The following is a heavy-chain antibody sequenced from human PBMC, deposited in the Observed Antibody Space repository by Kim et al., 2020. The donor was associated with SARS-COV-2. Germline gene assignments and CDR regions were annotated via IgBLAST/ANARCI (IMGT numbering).Heavy chain of an antibody. V-gene: IGHV4-34*01. CDR2: INHSGST. CDR1: GGSFSGYY. D-gene: IGHD5-18*01. Sequence: SETLSLTCAVYGGSFSGYYWSWIRQPPGKGLEWIGEINHSGSTNYNPSLKSRVTISVDTSKNQFSLKLSSVTAADTAVYYCARGGYSYGPRPHAFDIWGQGTMVTVSS. J-gene: IGHJ3*02. CDR3: ARGGYSYGPRPHAFDI.